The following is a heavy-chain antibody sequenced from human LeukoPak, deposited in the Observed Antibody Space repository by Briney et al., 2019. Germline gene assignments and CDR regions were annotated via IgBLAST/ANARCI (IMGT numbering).Heavy chain of an antibody. V-gene: IGHV3-11*01. Sequence: GGSLRLSCAASRFTFSDYYMSWVRQAPGKGLEWISNIAGGGETIYYADSVKGRFTISRDNANNLLFLQMNSLRAEDTAVYYCARDRRPSEYLGLHVWGQGTTVIVSS. CDR1: RFTFSDYY. CDR2: IAGGGETI. D-gene: IGHD2-2*01. J-gene: IGHJ6*02. CDR3: ARDRRPSEYLGLHV.